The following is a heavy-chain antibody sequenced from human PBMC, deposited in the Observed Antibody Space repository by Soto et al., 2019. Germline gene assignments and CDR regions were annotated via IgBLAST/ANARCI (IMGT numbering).Heavy chain of an antibody. V-gene: IGHV5-10-1*01. CDR2: IDPSDSYT. CDR1: GYSFTSYW. J-gene: IGHJ5*02. D-gene: IGHD3-9*01. CDR3: ARPNPPYYDILTGYYSGNNWFDP. Sequence: PGASLKISCKGSGYSFTSYWISWVRQMPGKGLEWMGRIDPSDSYTNYSPSFQGHVTISADKSISTAYLQWSSLKASDTAMYYCARPNPPYYDILTGYYSGNNWFDPWGQGTLVTVSS.